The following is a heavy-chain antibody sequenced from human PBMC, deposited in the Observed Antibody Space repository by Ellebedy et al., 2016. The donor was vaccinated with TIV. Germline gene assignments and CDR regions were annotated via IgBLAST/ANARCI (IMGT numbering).Heavy chain of an antibody. CDR1: GFTFSSYA. Sequence: GESLKISXAASGFTFSSYAMSWVRQAPGKGLEWVSAISGSGGSTYYADSVKGRFTISRDNSKNTLYLQMNSLRAEDTAVYYCAKEITIFGVVINRPFDYWGQGTLVTVSS. J-gene: IGHJ4*02. CDR2: ISGSGGST. D-gene: IGHD3-3*01. V-gene: IGHV3-23*01. CDR3: AKEITIFGVVINRPFDY.